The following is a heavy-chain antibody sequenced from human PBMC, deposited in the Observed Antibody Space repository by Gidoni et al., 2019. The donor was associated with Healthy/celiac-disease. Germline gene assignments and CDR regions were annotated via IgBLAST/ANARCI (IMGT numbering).Heavy chain of an antibody. D-gene: IGHD5-12*01. CDR1: GGTFSSYA. CDR2: IIPIFGTA. J-gene: IGHJ4*02. CDR3: ARAPSRDGYNLVGGSDY. Sequence: QVQLVQSGAEGKKPGSSVEVSCKASGGTFSSYAISWVRQAPGQGLEWMGGIIPIFGTANYAQKFQGRVTITADESTSTAYMELSSLRSEDTAVYYCARAPSRDGYNLVGGSDYWGQGTLVTVSS. V-gene: IGHV1-69*01.